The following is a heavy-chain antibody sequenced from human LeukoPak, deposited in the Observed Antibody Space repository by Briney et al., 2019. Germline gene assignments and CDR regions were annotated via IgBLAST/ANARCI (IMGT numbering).Heavy chain of an antibody. D-gene: IGHD6-6*01. Sequence: KPSETLSLTCTVSGGSISTYYWSWIRQPAGKGLEWIGRIHISGNTDYNPSLESRVTMSVHTSKNQFSLKLTSVTAAGTAVYYCAREGSMTARPFVSIDYWGQGTLVTVSS. CDR1: GGSISTYY. V-gene: IGHV4-4*07. CDR3: AREGSMTARPFVSIDY. J-gene: IGHJ4*02. CDR2: IHISGNT.